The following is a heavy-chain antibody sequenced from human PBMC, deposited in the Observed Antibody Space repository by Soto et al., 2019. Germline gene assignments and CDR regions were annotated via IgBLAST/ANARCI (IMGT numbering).Heavy chain of an antibody. CDR1: GFTFSSYS. CDR2: ISSSSSTI. CDR3: ARRAVGITGTTLRDDAFDI. D-gene: IGHD1-20*01. Sequence: GGSLRLSCAASGFTFSSYSMNWVRQAPGKGLEWVSYISSSSSTIYYADSVKGRFTISRDNAKNSLYLQMNSLRAEDTAVYYCARRAVGITGTTLRDDAFDIWGQGTMVTVSS. V-gene: IGHV3-48*01. J-gene: IGHJ3*02.